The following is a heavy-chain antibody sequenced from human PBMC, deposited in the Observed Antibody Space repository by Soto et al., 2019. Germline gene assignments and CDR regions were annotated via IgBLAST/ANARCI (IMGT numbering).Heavy chain of an antibody. Sequence: SVKVSCKASGGTFSSYAISWVRQAPGQGLEWMGGIIPIFGTANYAQKFQGRVTITADESTSTAYMELSSLRSEDTAVYYCARLNRELVSIYYYYYGMDVWGQGTTVTVSS. V-gene: IGHV1-69*13. CDR2: IIPIFGTA. J-gene: IGHJ6*02. CDR1: GGTFSSYA. D-gene: IGHD6-6*01. CDR3: ARLNRELVSIYYYYYGMDV.